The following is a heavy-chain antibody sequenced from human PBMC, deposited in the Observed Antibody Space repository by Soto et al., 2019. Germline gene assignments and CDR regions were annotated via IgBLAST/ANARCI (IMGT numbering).Heavy chain of an antibody. V-gene: IGHV4-39*01. CDR2: INYSGTT. CDR3: ATNLIYSFNIVILDS. D-gene: IGHD2-21*01. CDR1: GGSISNSRYY. J-gene: IGHJ4*02. Sequence: PSETLFLTCTVSGGSISNSRYYWGWIRQSPGKGLEWIGSINYSGTTYYSPSLKSRVTISADTSKNQFSLKMSSVTAADTAVYYCATNLIYSFNIVILDSLGQGALVTVSS.